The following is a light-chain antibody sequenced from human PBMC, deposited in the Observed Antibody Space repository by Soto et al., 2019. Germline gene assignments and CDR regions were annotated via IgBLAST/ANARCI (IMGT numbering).Light chain of an antibody. V-gene: IGLV1-40*01. CDR1: SSNSGAGYD. Sequence: QAVVTQPPSVSGAPGQRVTISCTGSSSNSGAGYDVHWYQQLPGTAPKLLIYGNSNRPSGVPDRFSGSKSGTSASLAITGLQAEVEADYYCQSYDSSLSVFYVFGTGTKVTVL. CDR3: QSYDSSLSVFYV. CDR2: GNS. J-gene: IGLJ1*01.